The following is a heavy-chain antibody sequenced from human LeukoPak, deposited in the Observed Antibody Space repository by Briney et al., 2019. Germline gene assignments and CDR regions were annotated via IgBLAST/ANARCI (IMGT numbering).Heavy chain of an antibody. CDR3: VRGPGSGSYYTAPVQMFPTRPWFDP. J-gene: IGHJ5*02. CDR2: INHSGST. CDR1: GGSFSGYY. D-gene: IGHD3-10*01. V-gene: IGHV4-34*01. Sequence: SETLSLTCAVYGGSFSGYYWSWIRQPPGKGLEWIGEINHSGSTNYNPSLKRRVTISVDTSKNPFSLKLSSVTAADPAVYYCVRGPGSGSYYTAPVQMFPTRPWFDPWGQGTLVTVSS.